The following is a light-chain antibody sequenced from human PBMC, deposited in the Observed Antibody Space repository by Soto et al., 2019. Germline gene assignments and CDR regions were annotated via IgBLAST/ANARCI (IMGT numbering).Light chain of an antibody. CDR2: KAS. CDR3: QQYNSYSSWT. CDR1: QSISSW. J-gene: IGKJ1*01. Sequence: DIQMTQSPSTLSASVVDRVTITCLSSQSISSWLAWYQQKPGKAPKLLIYKASSLESGVPSRFSGSGSGTEFTLTISSLQPDDFATYYCQQYNSYSSWTCGQGTKVDIK. V-gene: IGKV1-5*03.